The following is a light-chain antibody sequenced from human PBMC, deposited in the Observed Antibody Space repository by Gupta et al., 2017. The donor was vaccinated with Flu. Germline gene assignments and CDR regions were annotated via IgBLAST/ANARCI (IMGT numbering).Light chain of an antibody. CDR2: GAS. Sequence: EIVLTQSPGTLSLSTGERATLSCRAGQSVSSSYLAWYQQKPGQAPRLLIYGASSMATGIPDRFSGSGSGTDFTLTISRLEPEDFAVYYCQQYGSSPRTFGPGTKVEIK. V-gene: IGKV3-20*01. J-gene: IGKJ3*01. CDR1: QSVSSSY. CDR3: QQYGSSPRT.